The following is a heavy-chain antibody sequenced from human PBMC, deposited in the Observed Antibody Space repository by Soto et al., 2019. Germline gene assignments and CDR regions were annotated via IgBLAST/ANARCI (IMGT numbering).Heavy chain of an antibody. J-gene: IGHJ6*03. CDR3: AAGGGDYYYYYMDV. CDR2: FDPDEAET. D-gene: IGHD3-16*01. V-gene: IGHV1-24*01. Sequence: ASVKVSCKVSGYTLNEVAMHWVRQAPGKGLEWLGGFDPDEAETIYAQHFQGRVTMTEDTSTDTVYMELSSLRSEDTAVYYCAAGGGDYYYYYMDVWGKGTTLTVSS. CDR1: GYTLNEVA.